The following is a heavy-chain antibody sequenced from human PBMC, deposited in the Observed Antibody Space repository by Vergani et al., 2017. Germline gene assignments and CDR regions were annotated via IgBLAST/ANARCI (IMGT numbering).Heavy chain of an antibody. J-gene: IGHJ4*02. CDR2: IYYSGST. D-gene: IGHD3-10*01. CDR3: VRRNNVVRETDYFDY. V-gene: IGHV4-39*07. CDR1: NDSVSNTFYY. Sequence: QVQLQESGPGLVKPSETLSLTCTVSNDSVSNTFYYWGWIRQTPGKGLEWIGSIYYSGSTYYNPSLESRVNISLDKSKNHFSLSLSSVTAADTAVYYCVRRNNVVRETDYFDYWGQGILVTVSS.